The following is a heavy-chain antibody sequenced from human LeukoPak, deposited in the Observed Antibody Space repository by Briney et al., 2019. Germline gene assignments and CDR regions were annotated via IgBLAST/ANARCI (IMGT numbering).Heavy chain of an antibody. J-gene: IGHJ1*01. V-gene: IGHV3-66*01. CDR1: GFTVSSNY. CDR3: ARDGHLGQQ. CDR2: IYGGGST. Sequence: GGSLRLSCAASGFTVSSNYMSWVRQAPGQGLECVSVIYGGGSTYYADSVKGRFTISRGNSKSTQYLQMNSLRAEDTAVYYCARDGHLGQQWGQGILVTVSS. D-gene: IGHD7-27*01.